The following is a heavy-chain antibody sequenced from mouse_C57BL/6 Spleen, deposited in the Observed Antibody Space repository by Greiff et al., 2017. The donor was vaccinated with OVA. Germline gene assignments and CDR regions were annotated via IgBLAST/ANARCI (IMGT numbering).Heavy chain of an antibody. CDR3: ARGGLTGFFDY. V-gene: IGHV3-6*01. Sequence: EVKLMESGPGLVKPSQSLSLTCSVPGYSITSGYYWNWIRQFPGNNLEWMGYISYDGSNNYNPSLKNRISITRDTSKNQFFLKLNSVTTEDTATYYCARGGLTGFFDYWGQGTTLTVSS. J-gene: IGHJ2*01. CDR2: ISYDGSN. CDR1: GYSITSGYY. D-gene: IGHD4-1*01.